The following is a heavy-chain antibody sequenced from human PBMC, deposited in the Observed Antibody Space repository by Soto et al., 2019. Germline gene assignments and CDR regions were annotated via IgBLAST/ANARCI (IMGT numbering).Heavy chain of an antibody. V-gene: IGHV4-31*03. Sequence: QVQLQESGPGLVKPSQTLSLTCTVSDGSISSGGYYWSWIRQHPGKGLEWIGYIYYSGTTYYNPSLKSRVAISIDTSKDQFSLNLISVTAADTAVYYCARSDGYNFDYWGQGTLVTVSS. CDR2: IYYSGTT. D-gene: IGHD5-12*01. CDR1: DGSISSGGYY. J-gene: IGHJ4*02. CDR3: ARSDGYNFDY.